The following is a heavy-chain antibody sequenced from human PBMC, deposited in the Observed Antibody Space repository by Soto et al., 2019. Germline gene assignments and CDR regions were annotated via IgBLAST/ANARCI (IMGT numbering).Heavy chain of an antibody. V-gene: IGHV3-23*01. CDR1: GFTFSSYG. CDR2: IIGSGLST. Sequence: GGSLRLSCAASGFTFSSYGMSWVRQAPGKGLQWVSGIIGSGLSTFYADSVKGRFTISRDNSKNTMFLQMSSLRAEDTAVYYCAKEIVRYRSGINWFDPWGQGLLVTVSS. D-gene: IGHD6-19*01. CDR3: AKEIVRYRSGINWFDP. J-gene: IGHJ5*02.